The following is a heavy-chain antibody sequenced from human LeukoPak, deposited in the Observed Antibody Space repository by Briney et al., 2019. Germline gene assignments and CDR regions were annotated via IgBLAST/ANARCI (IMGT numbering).Heavy chain of an antibody. J-gene: IGHJ4*02. V-gene: IGHV3-64D*06. D-gene: IGHD1-26*01. CDR1: GFTFSSYA. CDR2: ISSNGGST. CDR3: VKDTSVSLREHYFDY. Sequence: GGSLRLSCSASGFTFSSYAMHWVRQAPGEGLEYVSAISSNGGSTYYADSVKGRFTISRDNSKNTLYLQMSSLRAEDTAVYYCVKDTSVSLREHYFDYWGQGTLVTVSS.